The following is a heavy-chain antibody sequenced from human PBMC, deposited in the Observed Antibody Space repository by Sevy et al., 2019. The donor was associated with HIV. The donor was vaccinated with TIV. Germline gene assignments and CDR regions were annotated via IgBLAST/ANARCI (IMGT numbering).Heavy chain of an antibody. D-gene: IGHD3-22*01. CDR1: GFTFSTYA. CDR2: ISDDGNNK. Sequence: GGSLRLSCAASGFTFSTYAMYWVRQAPGKGLEWVAVISDDGNNKDYADSVKGRFTVPRDNSKNTLYLQMNSLRADDTAVYYCAGHYYDSTGYYFPLDYWGQGTLVTVSS. V-gene: IGHV3-30*04. CDR3: AGHYYDSTGYYFPLDY. J-gene: IGHJ4*02.